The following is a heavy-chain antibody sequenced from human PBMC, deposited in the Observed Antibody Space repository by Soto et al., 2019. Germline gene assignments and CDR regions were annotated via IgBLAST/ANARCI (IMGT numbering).Heavy chain of an antibody. Sequence: ASVKVSCKASGYTLTSYDINWARQATGQGLEWMGWMNPNSGNTGYAQKFQGRLTMNRSTSISTAYMELSSLRSEDPAVYYCARGFFSYMDVWGKGTTVTVSS. CDR2: MNPNSGNT. CDR3: ARGFFSYMDV. CDR1: GYTLTSYD. J-gene: IGHJ6*03. V-gene: IGHV1-8*01.